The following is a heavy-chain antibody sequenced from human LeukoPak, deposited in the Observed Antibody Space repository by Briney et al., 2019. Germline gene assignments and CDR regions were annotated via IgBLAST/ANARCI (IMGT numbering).Heavy chain of an antibody. CDR2: IYYSGST. V-gene: IGHV4-59*05. J-gene: IGHJ4*02. D-gene: IGHD3-22*01. CDR1: GGSISSYY. Sequence: SESLSLTCTVSGGSISSYYWSLIRQPPGKGLEWIGSIYYSGSTYYNPSLKSRVTISVDTSKNQFSLKLSSVTAADTAVYYCARQGYYDSSGYYPFDYWGQGTLVTVSS. CDR3: ARQGYYDSSGYYPFDY.